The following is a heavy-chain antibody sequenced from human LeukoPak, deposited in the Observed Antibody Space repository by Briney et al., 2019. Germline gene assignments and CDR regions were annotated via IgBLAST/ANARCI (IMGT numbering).Heavy chain of an antibody. CDR1: GFTFSSYR. CDR2: IKQDGSEK. CDR3: TRDTRTFDY. V-gene: IGHV3-7*01. J-gene: IGHJ4*02. Sequence: GGSLRLSCAASGFTFSSYRMNWVRQAPGKGLEWVANIKQDGSEKYYVDSVKGRFTISRDNAKNSLFLQMNSLRAEDTAVYYCTRDTRTFDYWGQGTLVTVSS. D-gene: IGHD1-26*01.